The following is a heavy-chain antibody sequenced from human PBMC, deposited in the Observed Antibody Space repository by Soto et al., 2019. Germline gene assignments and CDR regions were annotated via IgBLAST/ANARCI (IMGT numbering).Heavy chain of an antibody. V-gene: IGHV3-74*01. J-gene: IGHJ4*02. CDR1: GFIFSSHW. CDR2: IGPDGSNI. D-gene: IGHD1-1*01. CDR3: VRENNWSFDY. Sequence: EVQLVESGGGLVQPGGSLRLSCAASGFIFSSHWMHWVRQAPGKGLVGVSHIGPDGSNIWEADSVQGRFTISRDNARNRLYLQMNRLRDEDTAIYYGVRENNWSFDYWGQGILVTVSS.